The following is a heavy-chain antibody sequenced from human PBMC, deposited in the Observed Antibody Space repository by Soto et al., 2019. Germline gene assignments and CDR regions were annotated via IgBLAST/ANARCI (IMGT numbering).Heavy chain of an antibody. J-gene: IGHJ5*02. V-gene: IGHV4-34*01. CDR1: GGSFSGYY. Sequence: TLSLTCAVYGGSFSGYYWSWIRQPPGKGLEWIGEINHSGSTNYNPSLKSRVTISVDTSKNQFSLKLSSVTAADTAVYYCARVSSGWYRHWFDPWGQGTLVTVSS. CDR3: ARVSSGWYRHWFDP. CDR2: INHSGST. D-gene: IGHD6-19*01.